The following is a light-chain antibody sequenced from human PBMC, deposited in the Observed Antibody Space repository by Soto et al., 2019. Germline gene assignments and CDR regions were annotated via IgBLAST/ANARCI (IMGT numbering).Light chain of an antibody. CDR1: SSNIGSNY. J-gene: IGLJ3*02. CDR3: AAWDDSLSGPWV. Sequence: QTVVTQPPSASGTPGQRVTISCSGSSSNIGSNYVYWYQQFPGTAPKLLIYRNNQRPSGVPDRFSGSKSGTSGSLAISGLRSEDEADYYCAAWDDSLSGPWVFGGGTQLTVL. CDR2: RNN. V-gene: IGLV1-47*01.